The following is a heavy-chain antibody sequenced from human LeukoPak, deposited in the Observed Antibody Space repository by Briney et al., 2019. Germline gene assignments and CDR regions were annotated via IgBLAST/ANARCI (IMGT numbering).Heavy chain of an antibody. Sequence: SVKVSCKASGDTFSNYAISWLRQAPGQGLEWMGGIIPIFDTPNYAQKFQGRLTMTEDTSTHTAYMELSSLRSDDTAVYYCATDPVGYCNANGCYSVDYWGQGTLVTVSS. V-gene: IGHV1-69*06. D-gene: IGHD2-15*01. CDR1: GDTFSNYA. J-gene: IGHJ4*02. CDR3: ATDPVGYCNANGCYSVDY. CDR2: IIPIFDTP.